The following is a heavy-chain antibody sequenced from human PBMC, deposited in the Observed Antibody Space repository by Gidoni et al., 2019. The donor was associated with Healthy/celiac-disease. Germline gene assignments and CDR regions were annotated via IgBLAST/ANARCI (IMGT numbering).Heavy chain of an antibody. V-gene: IGHV1-69*04. CDR1: GGTFSSYP. CDR3: ARDRTGITMIYGHAFDI. D-gene: IGHD3-22*01. CDR2: IIPILGIA. J-gene: IGHJ3*02. Sequence: QVQLVQSGAEVKKPGSSVKVSCKASGGTFSSYPISWVRQAPGQGLEWMGRIIPILGIANSAQKFQGRVTITADKSTSTAYMELSSLRSEGTAVYCCARDRTGITMIYGHAFDIWGQGTMVTVSS.